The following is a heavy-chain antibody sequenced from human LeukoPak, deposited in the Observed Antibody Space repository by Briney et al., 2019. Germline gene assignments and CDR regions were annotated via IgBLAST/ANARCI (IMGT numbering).Heavy chain of an antibody. V-gene: IGHV3-23*01. CDR1: GFTLSSYA. CDR2: ISCCGYNT. CDR3: AKDSRPLSPYYIDY. J-gene: IGHJ4*02. Sequence: QTGGSLTLSCAASGFTLSSYAMSWVRHSPGKGLEWVSSISCCGYNTYYADSVKARFTISTDNSKNTLYLQMNSLRAEDTAVYYCAKDSRPLSPYYIDYWGQGTLVTVSS.